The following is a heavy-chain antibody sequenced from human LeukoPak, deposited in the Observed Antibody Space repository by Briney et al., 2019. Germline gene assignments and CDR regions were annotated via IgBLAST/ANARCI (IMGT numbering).Heavy chain of an antibody. CDR1: GFTFSSYE. D-gene: IGHD6-6*01. V-gene: IGHV3-48*03. CDR3: ARARYSSSSSYFDY. Sequence: GGSLRLSCAASGFTFSSYEMNWVRQAPGKGLEWVSYISSSGSTIYYADSVKGRFTISRDNAKNSLYLQMNSLRAGDTAVYYCARARYSSSSSYFDYWGRGALVSVSS. J-gene: IGHJ4*02. CDR2: ISSSGSTI.